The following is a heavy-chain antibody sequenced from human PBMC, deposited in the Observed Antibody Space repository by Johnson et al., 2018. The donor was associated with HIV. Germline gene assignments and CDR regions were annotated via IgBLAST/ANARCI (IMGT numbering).Heavy chain of an antibody. CDR3: ARLGLTDAFDI. J-gene: IGHJ3*02. D-gene: IGHD2-8*01. V-gene: IGHV3-66*01. CDR2: IYSGGSP. Sequence: VQLVESGGGLVQPGGSLRLSYAASGFTVSSNYMSWVRQAPGKGLEWVSVIYSGGSPYYADSVKGRFTISRDNSKNTLYLQMNSLRAEDTAVYYCARLGLTDAFDIWGQGTMVTVSP. CDR1: GFTVSSNY.